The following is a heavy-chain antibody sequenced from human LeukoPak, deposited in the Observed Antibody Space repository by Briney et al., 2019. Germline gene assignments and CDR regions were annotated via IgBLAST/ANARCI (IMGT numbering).Heavy chain of an antibody. CDR2: INHSGST. V-gene: IGHV4-34*01. CDR3: ARLVVVVPVSYYYYGMDV. D-gene: IGHD2-2*01. Sequence: SETLSPTCAVYGGSFSGYSWSWIRQPPGKGLEWIGEINHSGSTNYNPSLKSRVTISVDTSKNQFSLKLSSVTAADTAVYYCARLVVVVPVSYYYYGMDVWGQGTTVTVSS. CDR1: GGSFSGYS. J-gene: IGHJ6*02.